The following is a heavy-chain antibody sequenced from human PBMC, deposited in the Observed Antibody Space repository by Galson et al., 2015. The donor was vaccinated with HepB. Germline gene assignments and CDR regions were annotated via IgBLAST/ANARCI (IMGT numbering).Heavy chain of an antibody. CDR1: GYTFTSYD. V-gene: IGHV1-8*01. D-gene: IGHD5-24*01. J-gene: IGHJ4*02. Sequence: SVKVSCKASGYTFTSYDINWVRQATGQGLEWMGWMNPNSGNTGYAQKFQDRVTMTRNTSISTAYMELSSLRSEDTAVYYCARGRARGWLQLTYFDYWGQGTLVTVSS. CDR2: MNPNSGNT. CDR3: ARGRARGWLQLTYFDY.